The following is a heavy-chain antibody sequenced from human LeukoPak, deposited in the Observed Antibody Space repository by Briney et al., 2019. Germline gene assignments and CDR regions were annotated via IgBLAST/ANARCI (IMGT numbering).Heavy chain of an antibody. J-gene: IGHJ4*02. CDR1: GGCISSYY. CDR2: IYYSGST. Sequence: TSETLSLTCTVSGGCISSYYWSWIRQPPGKGLEWIGYIYYSGSTNYNPSLKSQVTISVDTSKNQFSLKLSSVTAADTAVYYCARARYSSSWACDYWGQGTLVTVSS. D-gene: IGHD6-13*01. CDR3: ARARYSSSWACDY. V-gene: IGHV4-59*01.